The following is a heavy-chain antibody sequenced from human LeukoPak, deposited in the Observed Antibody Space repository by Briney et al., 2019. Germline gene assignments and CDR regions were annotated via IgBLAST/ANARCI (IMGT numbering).Heavy chain of an antibody. CDR2: MFTSGNT. J-gene: IGHJ3*01. Sequence: PSETLSLTCTVSGGSISPYYWSWIRQPAGKGLEWIGRMFTSGNTNYNSSLKSRVTMSVDTSKDQFSLKLISVPAADTAVYYCARSRCYNCAFDVWGQGTMVTVSS. V-gene: IGHV4-4*07. CDR1: GGSISPYY. D-gene: IGHD2-2*02. CDR3: ARSRCYNCAFDV.